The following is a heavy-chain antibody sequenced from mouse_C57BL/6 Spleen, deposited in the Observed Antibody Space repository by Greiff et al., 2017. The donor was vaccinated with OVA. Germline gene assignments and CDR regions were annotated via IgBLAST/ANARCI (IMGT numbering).Heavy chain of an antibody. Sequence: EVKLMESGGGLVKPGGSLKLSCAASGFTFSSYAMSWVRQTPEKRLEWVATISDGGSYTYYPDNVKGRFTISRDNAKNNLYLQMSHLKSEDTAMYYCARESIPYFDYWAQGTTLTVSS. CDR3: ARESIPYFDY. V-gene: IGHV5-4*01. CDR1: GFTFSSYA. J-gene: IGHJ2*01. CDR2: ISDGGSYT.